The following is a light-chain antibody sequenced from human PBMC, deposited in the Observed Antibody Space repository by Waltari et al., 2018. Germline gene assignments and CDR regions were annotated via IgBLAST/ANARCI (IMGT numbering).Light chain of an antibody. Sequence: EIVLTQSPGTLSLSPGEGATLSCRASESVSNTYLAWYQQKPGRPPRLLIYYASTRAAGIPDRFSCSGSGTDFTLTISRLEPEDFAVYYCQQYAGYRTFGQGTKVELK. CDR2: YAS. V-gene: IGKV3-20*01. CDR3: QQYAGYRT. J-gene: IGKJ1*01. CDR1: ESVSNTY.